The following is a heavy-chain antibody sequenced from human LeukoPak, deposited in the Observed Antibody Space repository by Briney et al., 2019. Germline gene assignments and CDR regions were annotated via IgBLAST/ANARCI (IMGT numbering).Heavy chain of an antibody. J-gene: IGHJ4*02. CDR2: IKQDGSEK. V-gene: IGHV3-7*01. Sequence: GGSLRLSCAASGFTFSSYWMSWVRQAPGKGLEWVANIKQDGSEKYYVDSVKGRFTISRDNAKNSLYLQMNSLRAEDTAVYYCARSYCSGGSSYYDYFDYWGQGTLVTVSS. CDR3: ARSYCSGGSSYYDYFDY. D-gene: IGHD2-15*01. CDR1: GFTFSSYW.